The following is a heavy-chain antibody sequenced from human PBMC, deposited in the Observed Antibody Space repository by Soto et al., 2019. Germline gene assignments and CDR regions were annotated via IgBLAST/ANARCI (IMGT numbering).Heavy chain of an antibody. V-gene: IGHV3-23*01. CDR3: AKGSFGFDY. CDR1: GVTFTSYA. Sequence: GSLRLSCAASGVTFTSYAMTWVRQVPGEGLQWVTSISKSGDSRYYADSVKGRFTTSRDNSKNTLYMQTNPLRAQDTAIYYCAKGSFGFDYWGQGPLLTVSS. D-gene: IGHD3-10*01. CDR2: ISKSGDSR. J-gene: IGHJ4*02.